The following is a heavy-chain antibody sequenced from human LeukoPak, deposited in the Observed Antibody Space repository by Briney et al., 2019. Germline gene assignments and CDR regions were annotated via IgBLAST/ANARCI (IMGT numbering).Heavy chain of an antibody. CDR2: MNPNSGNT. D-gene: IGHD3-22*01. Sequence: ASVKVSCKASGYTFTSYDINWVRQATGQGLEWMGWMNPNSGNTGYAQKFQGRVTMTRNTSISTAYMELSSLRSEDTAVYYCARAQYYYDSSGYPATFDYWGQGTLVTVSS. J-gene: IGHJ4*02. CDR1: GYTFTSYD. CDR3: ARAQYYYDSSGYPATFDY. V-gene: IGHV1-8*01.